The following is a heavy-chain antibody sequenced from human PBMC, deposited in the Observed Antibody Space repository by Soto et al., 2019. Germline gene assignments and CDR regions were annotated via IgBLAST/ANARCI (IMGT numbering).Heavy chain of an antibody. V-gene: IGHV3-30*18. D-gene: IGHD3-10*01. CDR3: AKGRVEMASIRPASWHYYYGMDV. CDR1: GFTFNNYA. J-gene: IGHJ6*02. Sequence: GGSLRLSCAASGFTFNNYAMHWVRQAPGEGLKWVAVISYDESKKDYGDSVKGRFTISRDDSKNTLYLQMNNLRSEDTAVYYCAKGRVEMASIRPASWHYYYGMDVWGQGTTVRVSS. CDR2: ISYDESKK.